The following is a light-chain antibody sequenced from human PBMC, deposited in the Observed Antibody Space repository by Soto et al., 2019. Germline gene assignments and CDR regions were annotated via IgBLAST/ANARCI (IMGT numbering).Light chain of an antibody. CDR1: SSDVGGYNY. CDR3: SSYTSSSTLNYV. CDR2: DVS. J-gene: IGLJ1*01. Sequence: QSALTQPASVSGSPGQSITISCTGTSSDVGGYNYVSWYQQHPGKAPKLMIYDVSNRPSGVSNSFSGSKSGNTASLTISGLQAEDEADYYCSSYTSSSTLNYVFGTGTKVTVL. V-gene: IGLV2-14*01.